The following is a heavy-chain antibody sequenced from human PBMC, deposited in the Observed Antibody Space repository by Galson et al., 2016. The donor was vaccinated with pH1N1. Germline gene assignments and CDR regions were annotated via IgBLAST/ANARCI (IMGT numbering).Heavy chain of an antibody. V-gene: IGHV1-46*01. Sequence: SVKVSCKASGNTFTSYYMHGVRQAPGQGLEWMGTINPSGGSTSYAQKFQGRVTMTRDTSTSTVYMELSSLRSEDTAVYYCAREERQRGYCSGGRCYDGVYYFDYWGLGTLVTVSS. D-gene: IGHD2-15*01. CDR3: AREERQRGYCSGGRCYDGVYYFDY. CDR1: GNTFTSYY. J-gene: IGHJ4*02. CDR2: INPSGGST.